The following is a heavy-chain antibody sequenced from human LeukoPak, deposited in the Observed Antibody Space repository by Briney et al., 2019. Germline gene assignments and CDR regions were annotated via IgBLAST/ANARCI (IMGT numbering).Heavy chain of an antibody. CDR1: GVSVSSGTYY. V-gene: IGHV4-61*01. CDR3: ARGVKDIVVVVAATHAFDI. CDR2: IYYSGST. Sequence: SETLSLTCTVSGVSVSSGTYYWSWIRQPPGKGLEWIGYIYYSGSTNYNPSLKSRVTISVDTSKNQFSLKLTSVTAADTAVYYCARGVKDIVVVVAATHAFDIWGPGTMVTVSS. J-gene: IGHJ3*02. D-gene: IGHD2-15*01.